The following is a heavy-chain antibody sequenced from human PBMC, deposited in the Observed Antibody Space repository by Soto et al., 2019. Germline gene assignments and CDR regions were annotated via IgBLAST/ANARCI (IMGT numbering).Heavy chain of an antibody. V-gene: IGHV4-39*01. CDR1: GGSISSSSYY. D-gene: IGHD2-21*02. CDR3: ARHIVVLTAKARGFDP. CDR2: IYYSGST. Sequence: QLQLQESGPGLVKPSETLSLTCTVSGGSISSSSYYWGWIRQPPGKGLEWVGSIYYSGSTCYNPSLKSRVTRSVDTSKNQFALKLGSVTAADTAVYYCARHIVVLTAKARGFDPWGQGTLVTVSS. J-gene: IGHJ5*02.